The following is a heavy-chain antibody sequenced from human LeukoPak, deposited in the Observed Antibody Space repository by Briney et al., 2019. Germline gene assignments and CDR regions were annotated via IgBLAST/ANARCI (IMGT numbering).Heavy chain of an antibody. CDR1: GGTFSSYA. J-gene: IGHJ6*03. Sequence: ASVKVSCKASGGTFSSYAISWVRQAPGQGLEWMGGIIPIFGTANYAQKFQGRVTITADESTSTAYMELSSLRSEDTAVYFCARALWFGESNYYYYMDVWGKGTTVTVSS. V-gene: IGHV1-69*13. CDR3: ARALWFGESNYYYYMDV. D-gene: IGHD3-10*01. CDR2: IIPIFGTA.